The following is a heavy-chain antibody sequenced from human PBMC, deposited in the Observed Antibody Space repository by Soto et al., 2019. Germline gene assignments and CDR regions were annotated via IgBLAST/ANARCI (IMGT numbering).Heavy chain of an antibody. Sequence: EAQLLESGGGLVQPGGSLRLSCAASGLTFTDYDVSWVRQAPGKGLEWVSVITGGGGATYYADSVQGRFSVSRDNSKNTLYLKMNGLRAEDTALYYCAKHRVPYFWYFDLWGRGALVTVSS. V-gene: IGHV3-23*01. D-gene: IGHD3-10*01. CDR1: GLTFTDYD. CDR3: AKHRVPYFWYFDL. CDR2: ITGGGGAT. J-gene: IGHJ2*01.